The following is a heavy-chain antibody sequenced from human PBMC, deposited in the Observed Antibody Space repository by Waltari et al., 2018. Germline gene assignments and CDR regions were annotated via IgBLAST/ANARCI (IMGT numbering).Heavy chain of an antibody. CDR2: INHSGST. Sequence: VQLQQWGAGLLTPSATLSLTCAVYGGSFSGYYWSWIRQPPGKGLEWIGEINHSGSTNYNPSLKSRVTISVDTSKNQFSLKLSSVTAADTAVYYCARGLSTMIVVVIPDWFDPWGQGTLVTVSS. D-gene: IGHD3-22*01. V-gene: IGHV4-34*01. CDR3: ARGLSTMIVVVIPDWFDP. J-gene: IGHJ5*02. CDR1: GGSFSGYY.